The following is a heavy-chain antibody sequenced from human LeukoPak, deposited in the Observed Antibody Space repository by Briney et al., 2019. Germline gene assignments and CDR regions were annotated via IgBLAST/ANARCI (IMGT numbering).Heavy chain of an antibody. V-gene: IGHV1-18*01. CDR3: ARQGIVGATIGDYYYMDV. J-gene: IGHJ6*03. Sequence: GASVTVSCKASGYTFTSYGISWVRQAPGQGLEWMGWISAYNGNTNYAQKFQGRVTITTDESTSTAYMELSSLRSEDTAVYYCARQGIVGATIGDYYYMDVWGKGTTVTVSS. CDR1: GYTFTSYG. D-gene: IGHD1-26*01. CDR2: ISAYNGNT.